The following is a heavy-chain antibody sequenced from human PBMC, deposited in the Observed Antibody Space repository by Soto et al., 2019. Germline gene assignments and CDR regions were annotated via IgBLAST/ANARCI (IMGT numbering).Heavy chain of an antibody. CDR2: ISAYNGNT. D-gene: IGHD3-9*01. J-gene: IGHJ3*02. Sequence: PSVKVSCKASGYTFTSYGISWVRQAPGQGLEWMGWISAYNGNTNYAQKLQGRVTMTTDTSTSTAYMELRSLRSDDTAVYYCAMTDTYYDILTGSPDAFDIWGQGTMVTVSS. V-gene: IGHV1-18*01. CDR3: AMTDTYYDILTGSPDAFDI. CDR1: GYTFTSYG.